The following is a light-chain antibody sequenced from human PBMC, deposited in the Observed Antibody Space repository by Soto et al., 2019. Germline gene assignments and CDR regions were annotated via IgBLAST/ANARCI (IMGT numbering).Light chain of an antibody. CDR1: SSDVGIYDY. J-gene: IGLJ1*01. Sequence: QSALTQPASVSGSPGQSISISCTGTSSDVGIYDYVSWYQHHPGKAPKLMVYEVTNRPSGVSNRFSGSKSGNTASLTISGLQAEDEADYYCQSSDSRLSGSDVFGTGTKLTVL. CDR2: EVT. V-gene: IGLV2-14*01. CDR3: QSSDSRLSGSDV.